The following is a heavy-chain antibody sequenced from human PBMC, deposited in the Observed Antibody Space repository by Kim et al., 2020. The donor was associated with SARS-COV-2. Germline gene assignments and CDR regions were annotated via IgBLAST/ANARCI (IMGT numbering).Heavy chain of an antibody. J-gene: IGHJ3*02. Sequence: GKGRFTISRDNSKNTLYLQMNSLRAEDTAVYYCARDRCSGGSCDDAFDIWGQGTMVTVSS. D-gene: IGHD2-15*01. CDR3: ARDRCSGGSCDDAFDI. V-gene: IGHV3-30*07.